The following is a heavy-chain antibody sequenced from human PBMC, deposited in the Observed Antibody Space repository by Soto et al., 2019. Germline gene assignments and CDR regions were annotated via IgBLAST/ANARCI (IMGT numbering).Heavy chain of an antibody. CDR1: GGTFSTSS. Sequence: QLQLVQSGTEVKEPGSSVKVSCKASGGTFSTSSFVWVRQGPGQGLEWMGGIIPIFTRTNFAQKFQGRVTFSADESTRTTYMELRSLTSEDTAIYYCARDVVGSTAVVSWGQGTLVTVSS. J-gene: IGHJ5*02. D-gene: IGHD2-15*01. CDR3: ARDVVGSTAVVS. CDR2: IIPIFTRT. V-gene: IGHV1-69*01.